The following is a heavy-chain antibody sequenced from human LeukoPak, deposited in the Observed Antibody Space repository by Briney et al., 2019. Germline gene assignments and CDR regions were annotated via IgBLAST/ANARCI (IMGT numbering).Heavy chain of an antibody. V-gene: IGHV1-46*01. J-gene: IGHJ4*02. CDR2: INPSGGRT. CDR1: GYTFTSYY. Sequence: ASVKVSCKASGYTFTSYYMHWVRQAPGQGLEWMGIINPSGGRTSYVQKFQGRVTMTRDMSTSTVYMELSSLRSEDTAVYYCARGPGEGGSSGYYYGKPEDPAEYYFDYWGQGTLVTVSS. D-gene: IGHD3-22*01. CDR3: ARGPGEGGSSGYYYGKPEDPAEYYFDY.